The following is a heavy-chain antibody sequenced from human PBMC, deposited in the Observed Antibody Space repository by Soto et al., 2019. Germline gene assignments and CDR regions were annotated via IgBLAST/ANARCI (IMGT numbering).Heavy chain of an antibody. V-gene: IGHV1-46*01. J-gene: IGHJ4*02. Sequence: QVKLVQSGAEVTKHGASVKVSCKASGYTFTSYYMHWVRQASGQGLEWMGIINPSGDSTSYAQKFQGRVTMTMDTSTSTVYMELISLRSEDTAMYYCASGLPTADAVVPEDYWGQGTLVTVSS. CDR3: ASGLPTADAVVPEDY. D-gene: IGHD2-21*01. CDR1: GYTFTSYY. CDR2: INPSGDST.